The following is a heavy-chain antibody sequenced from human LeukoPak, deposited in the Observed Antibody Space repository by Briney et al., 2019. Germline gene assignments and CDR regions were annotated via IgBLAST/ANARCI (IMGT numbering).Heavy chain of an antibody. D-gene: IGHD3-3*01. CDR2: IYYSGST. CDR3: ARGAFGVVITFDY. J-gene: IGHJ4*02. CDR1: GGSISSYY. Sequence: SETLSLTCTVSGGSISSYYWSWIRQPPGKGLEWIGYIYYSGSTNYNPSLKSRVTISVDTSKNQFSLKLSSVTAADTAVYYCARGAFGVVITFDYWGQGTLVTVSS. V-gene: IGHV4-59*01.